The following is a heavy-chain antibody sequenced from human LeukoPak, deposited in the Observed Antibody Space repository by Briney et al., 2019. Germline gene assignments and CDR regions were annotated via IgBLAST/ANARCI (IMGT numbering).Heavy chain of an antibody. Sequence: GASVKVSCKASGYTFTSYDINWVLQATGQGLEWMGWMNPNSGNTGYAQKFQGRVTMTRNTSISTAYMELSSLRSEDTAVYYCARGRRFLEWLLAYYYYYMDVWGKGTTVTVSS. V-gene: IGHV1-8*01. CDR2: MNPNSGNT. CDR1: GYTFTSYD. CDR3: ARGRRFLEWLLAYYYYYMDV. J-gene: IGHJ6*03. D-gene: IGHD3-3*01.